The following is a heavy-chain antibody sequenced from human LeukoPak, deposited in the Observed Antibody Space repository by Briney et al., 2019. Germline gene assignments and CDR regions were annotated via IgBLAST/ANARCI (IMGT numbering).Heavy chain of an antibody. CDR3: ARRYYSYYDILTGYRNGNWFDP. Sequence: GESLKISCKGSGYSFTSYWISWVRQMPGKGLEWMGRIDPSDSYTNYSPPFQGHVTISADKSISTAYLQWSSLKASDTAMYYCARRYYSYYDILTGYRNGNWFDPWGQGTLVTVSS. CDR2: IDPSDSYT. D-gene: IGHD3-9*01. J-gene: IGHJ5*02. V-gene: IGHV5-10-1*01. CDR1: GYSFTSYW.